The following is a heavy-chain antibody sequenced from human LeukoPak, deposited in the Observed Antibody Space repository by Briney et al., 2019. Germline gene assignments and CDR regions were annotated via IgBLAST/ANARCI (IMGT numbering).Heavy chain of an antibody. J-gene: IGHJ4*02. D-gene: IGHD2/OR15-2a*01. CDR3: TTLAFDVHY. CDR1: GFTFVNAW. CDR2: MESNPAGGRT. V-gene: IGHV3-15*04. Sequence: GGSLRLSCAASGFTFVNAWMTWVRQAPGKGLEWVGRMESNPAGGRTDYAAPVKGRFTTSRDDSRSTLYLQLNNLRAEDTAVYYCTTLAFDVHYWGRGTLITVSS.